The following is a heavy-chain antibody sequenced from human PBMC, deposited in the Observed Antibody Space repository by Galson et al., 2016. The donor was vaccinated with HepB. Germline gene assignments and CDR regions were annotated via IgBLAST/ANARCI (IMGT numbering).Heavy chain of an antibody. Sequence: SLRLSCAASGFTFSSYSMNWVRQAPGKGLEWVSYISSSSSPRYYVDSVKGRFTVSGDNTKNSLYLQMNSLRAEDTAVYYCAAGANDAFDIWGRGTLVTVSS. CDR3: AAGANDAFDI. J-gene: IGHJ3*02. CDR2: ISSSSSPR. D-gene: IGHD3-10*01. CDR1: GFTFSSYS. V-gene: IGHV3-48*04.